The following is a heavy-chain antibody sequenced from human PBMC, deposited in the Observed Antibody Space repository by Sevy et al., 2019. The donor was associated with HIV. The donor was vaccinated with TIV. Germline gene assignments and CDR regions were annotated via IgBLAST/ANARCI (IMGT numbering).Heavy chain of an antibody. CDR1: GFTFSSYE. CDR2: SSTSGKST. V-gene: IGHV3-48*03. Sequence: GGSLRLSCVASGFTFSSYEMNWVRQAPGKGLEWVSRSSTSGKSTFYADSVEGRVTISRDKAKNSVFLKTNSLRAEDTAVYYCLRSGGAYDAGFDPWGQGTLVTVSS. J-gene: IGHJ5*02. D-gene: IGHD3-22*01. CDR3: LRSGGAYDAGFDP.